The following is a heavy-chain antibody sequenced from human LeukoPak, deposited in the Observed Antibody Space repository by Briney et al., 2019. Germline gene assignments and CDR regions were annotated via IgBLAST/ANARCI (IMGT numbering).Heavy chain of an antibody. CDR3: ARGSGSTYYDLDY. J-gene: IGHJ4*02. D-gene: IGHD3-22*01. CDR2: IIPIFGTA. Sequence: SVKVSCKASGGTFSSYAISWVRQAPGQGLEWMGGIIPIFGTANYAQKFQGRVTITTDESTGTAYMELSSLRSEDTAVYHCARGSGSTYYDLDYWGQGTLVTVSS. CDR1: GGTFSSYA. V-gene: IGHV1-69*05.